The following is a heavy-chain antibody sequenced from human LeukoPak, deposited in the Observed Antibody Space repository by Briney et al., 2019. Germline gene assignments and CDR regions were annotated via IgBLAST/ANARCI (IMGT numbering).Heavy chain of an antibody. J-gene: IGHJ6*03. CDR1: GYTFTGYY. V-gene: IGHV7-4-1*02. CDR3: ARAGARVPAAMLYYYYYYMDV. D-gene: IGHD2-2*01. Sequence: ASVKVSCKASGYTFTGYYMHWVRQAPGQGLEWMGWINTNTGNPTYAQGFTGRFVFSLDTSVSTAYLQISSLKAEDTAVYYCARAGARVPAAMLYYYYYYMDVWGKGTTVTVSS. CDR2: INTNTGNP.